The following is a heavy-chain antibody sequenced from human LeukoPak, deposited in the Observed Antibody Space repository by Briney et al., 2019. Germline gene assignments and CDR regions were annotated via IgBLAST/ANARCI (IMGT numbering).Heavy chain of an antibody. CDR3: ARDPSAGGDWYFDL. V-gene: IGHV4-38-2*02. CDR1: GYSISSGYY. Sequence: PSETLSLTCTVSGYSISSGYYWGWIRQPPGKGLEWIGSIYHSGSTYYNPSLKSRVTISVDTSKNQFSLKLSSVTAADTAVYCCARDPSAGGDWYFDLWGRGTLVTVSS. D-gene: IGHD6-25*01. CDR2: IYHSGST. J-gene: IGHJ2*01.